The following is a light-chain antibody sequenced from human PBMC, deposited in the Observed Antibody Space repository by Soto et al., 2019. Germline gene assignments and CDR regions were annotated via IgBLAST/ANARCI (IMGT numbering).Light chain of an antibody. J-gene: IGLJ1*01. CDR2: DVT. V-gene: IGLV2-11*01. CDR1: SSDVGGYYY. CDR3: CSYAGTAGTYSSYV. Sequence: QPVLTQPRSVSGSPGQSVTISCTGTSSDVGGYYYISWYQQHPGKAPKLIIYDVTKRPSGVPDRFSASKSGITASLTISGLQAEDEADYYCCSYAGTAGTYSSYVFGTGTKLTVL.